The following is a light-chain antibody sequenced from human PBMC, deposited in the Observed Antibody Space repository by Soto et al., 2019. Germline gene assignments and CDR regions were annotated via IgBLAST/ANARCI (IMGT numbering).Light chain of an antibody. CDR3: QQLNSYPIT. Sequence: DIQLTQSPSFLSASVGGRVTITCRASQGISSYLAWYQQQPGKAPKLLIYAASTLQSGVPSRFSGSGSGTEFTLTISSLQPEDFATYYCQQLNSYPITFGQGTRLEI. CDR2: AAS. V-gene: IGKV1-9*01. J-gene: IGKJ5*01. CDR1: QGISSY.